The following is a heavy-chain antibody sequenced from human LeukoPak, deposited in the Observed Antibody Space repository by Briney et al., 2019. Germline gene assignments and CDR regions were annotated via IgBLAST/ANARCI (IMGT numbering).Heavy chain of an antibody. Sequence: PGGSLRLSCAASGFTFSTYSMNWVRQAPGKGLEWVCFIRSKAYGGTTEYAASVQGRFTISRDDSKSIAYLQMNSLKTEDTAVYYCTRDPHNWNYNAFDIWGQGTMVTVSS. CDR3: TRDPHNWNYNAFDI. J-gene: IGHJ3*02. CDR2: IRSKAYGGTT. D-gene: IGHD1-7*01. V-gene: IGHV3-49*04. CDR1: GFTFSTYS.